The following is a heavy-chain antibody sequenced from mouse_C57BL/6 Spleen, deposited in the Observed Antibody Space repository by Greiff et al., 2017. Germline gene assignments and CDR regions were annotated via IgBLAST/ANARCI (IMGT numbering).Heavy chain of an antibody. V-gene: IGHV14-2*01. CDR1: GFNIKDYY. J-gene: IGHJ2*01. CDR3: AIAYDYVSSSYFDY. CDR2: IDPEDGET. Sequence: EVQLVESGAELVKPGASVKLSCTASGFNIKDYYMHWVKQRTEQGLEWIGRIDPEDGETKYAPKFQGKATITADTSSNTAYMQLSGLNSEDPAVNDCAIAYDYVSSSYFDYWGQGTTLTVSS. D-gene: IGHD1-1*01.